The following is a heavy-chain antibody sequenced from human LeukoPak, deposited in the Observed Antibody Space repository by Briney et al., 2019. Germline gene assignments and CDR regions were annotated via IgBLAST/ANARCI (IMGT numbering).Heavy chain of an antibody. CDR3: ARVGVRGVNGRAYFDY. D-gene: IGHD3-10*01. CDR2: IYPGDSDT. CDR1: GYTFNNYW. V-gene: IGHV5-51*01. J-gene: IGHJ4*02. Sequence: GESPKISCQGSGYTFNNYWNGWGRQMPREGLEWMGNIYPGDSDTTYNPSFQGQVTFSADKSISTAYLRWSSLKASDTAIYYCARVGVRGVNGRAYFDYWGQGTLVTVSS.